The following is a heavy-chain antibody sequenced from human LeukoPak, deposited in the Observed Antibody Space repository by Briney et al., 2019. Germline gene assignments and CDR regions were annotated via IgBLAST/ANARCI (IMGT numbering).Heavy chain of an antibody. J-gene: IGHJ6*02. Sequence: ASVKVSCKASGYTFTGYYMHWVRQAPGQGLEWMGWINPNSGGTNYAQKFQGRVTMTRDTSISTAYMELSRLGSDDTAVYYCARDQASSGFDYYYGMDVWGQGTTVTVSS. CDR1: GYTFTGYY. V-gene: IGHV1-2*02. CDR2: INPNSGGT. CDR3: ARDQASSGFDYYYGMDV. D-gene: IGHD6-19*01.